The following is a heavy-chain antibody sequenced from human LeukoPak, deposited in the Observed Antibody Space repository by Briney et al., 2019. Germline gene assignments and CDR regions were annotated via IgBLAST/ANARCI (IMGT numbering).Heavy chain of an antibody. CDR1: GGSISSGRYY. Sequence: SETLSLTCTDSGGSISSGRYYWRWIRQPAGKGLEWIGRIYTSGSNNYNPSLKSRVLISVDTSQNQFSLKLSSVTAADTAVYYCARNVVVVAANWFDPWGQGTLVTVSS. CDR3: ARNVVVVAANWFDP. D-gene: IGHD2-15*01. V-gene: IGHV4-61*02. J-gene: IGHJ5*02. CDR2: IYTSGSN.